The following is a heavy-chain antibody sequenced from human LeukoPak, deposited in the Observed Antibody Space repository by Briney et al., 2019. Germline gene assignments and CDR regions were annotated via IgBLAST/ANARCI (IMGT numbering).Heavy chain of an antibody. V-gene: IGHV3-30*02. CDR1: GFTCSIYG. CDR3: ARDQHGLSWELPSAGDPIPEY. CDR2: GRDDGSNK. D-gene: IGHD1-26*01. Sequence: PGGSLRLSCAASGFTCSIYGMHLGRQAPGKGLDWLAFGRDDGSNKYYADFVKGRFTISRANSKNKLYLQINRLRAEDTAVYYCARDQHGLSWELPSAGDPIPEYWGQGTLVTVSS. J-gene: IGHJ4*02.